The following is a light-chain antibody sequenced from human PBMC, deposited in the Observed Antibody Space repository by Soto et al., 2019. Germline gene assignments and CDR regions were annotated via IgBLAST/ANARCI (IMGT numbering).Light chain of an antibody. J-gene: IGKJ4*01. Sequence: DIVMTQSPLSLPVTPGEPASISCRSSQSLLHSNGYNCLDWYLQKPGQSPQLLIYLGSNRASGVPDRFSGSGSGTDFTLKISRVEAEDVGVYYCVHTLKTPITFGGGTKVEIK. CDR3: VHTLKTPIT. CDR1: QSLLHSNGYNC. CDR2: LGS. V-gene: IGKV2-28*01.